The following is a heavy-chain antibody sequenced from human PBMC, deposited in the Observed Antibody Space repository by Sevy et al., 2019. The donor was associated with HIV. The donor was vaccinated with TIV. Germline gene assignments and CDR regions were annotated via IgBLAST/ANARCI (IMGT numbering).Heavy chain of an antibody. J-gene: IGHJ4*02. CDR1: GFTFSSYG. CDR3: AKDTSRWYSKGFDY. CDR2: IRYDGSNK. Sequence: GGSLRLSCAASGFTFSSYGMHWVRQAPGKGLKWVAFIRYDGSNKYYADSVKGRLTISRANSKNTLYLQMNSLRAEDTAVYYCAKDTSRWYSKGFDYWGQRTLVTVSS. V-gene: IGHV3-30*02. D-gene: IGHD6-13*01.